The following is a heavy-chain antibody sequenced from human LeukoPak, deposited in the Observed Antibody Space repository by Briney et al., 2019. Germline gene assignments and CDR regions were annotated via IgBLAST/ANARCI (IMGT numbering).Heavy chain of an antibody. D-gene: IGHD2-2*01. CDR1: GFTFSSYS. J-gene: IGHJ4*02. CDR2: ISSSSTYI. CDR3: ATNIVVVPAALDY. V-gene: IGHV3-21*01. Sequence: GGSLRLSCAASGFTFSSYSMSWVRQAPGKGLGWVSSISSSSTYIYYADSVKGRFTISRDNAKNSLYLQMNSLRAEDTAVYYCATNIVVVPAALDYWGQGTLVTVSS.